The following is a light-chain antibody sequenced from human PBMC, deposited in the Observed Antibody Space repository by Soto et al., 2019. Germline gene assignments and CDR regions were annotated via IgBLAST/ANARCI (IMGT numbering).Light chain of an antibody. V-gene: IGLV2-14*01. CDR3: TSYTSTIHYV. CDR2: EVS. CDR1: SNDVGGYNY. Sequence: QSALTQPASVSGSPGQSITISCTGSSNDVGGYNYVSWYQQHPGQAPKLIIYEVSDRPSGVSPRFSGSKSGNTASLTISGLQVEDEADYFCTSYTSTIHYVFGSGTKVTV. J-gene: IGLJ1*01.